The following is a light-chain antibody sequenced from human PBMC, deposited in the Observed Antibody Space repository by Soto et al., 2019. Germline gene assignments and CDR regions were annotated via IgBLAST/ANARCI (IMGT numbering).Light chain of an antibody. J-gene: IGLJ1*01. CDR2: EVS. Sequence: QSVLTQPASVSGSPGQSITISCAGTSSDVGGYNYVSWYQQHPGKAPKLIIFEVSNRPSGVSNRFSASKSVNTASLTISGFQTEDEADYFCSSYTSSNTYVFGTGTKVTVL. V-gene: IGLV2-14*01. CDR1: SSDVGGYNY. CDR3: SSYTSSNTYV.